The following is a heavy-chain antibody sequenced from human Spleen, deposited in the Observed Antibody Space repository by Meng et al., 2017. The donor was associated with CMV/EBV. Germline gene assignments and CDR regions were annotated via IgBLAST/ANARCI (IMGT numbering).Heavy chain of an antibody. Sequence: GGSLRLSCTASGFTFRDYALSWVRQAPGKGLEWVTLIRSKAYGGTTEYAASVKGRFTISRDNAKNTLYLQMNSLRAEDTAVYYCAKDQPPSGFDYWGQGTLVTVSS. V-gene: IGHV3-49*04. CDR1: GFTFRDYA. CDR2: IRSKAYGGTT. J-gene: IGHJ4*02. D-gene: IGHD1-14*01. CDR3: AKDQPPSGFDY.